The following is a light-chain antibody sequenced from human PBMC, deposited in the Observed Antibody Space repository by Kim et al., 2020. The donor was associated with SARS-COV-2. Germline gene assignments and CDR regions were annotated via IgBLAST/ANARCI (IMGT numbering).Light chain of an antibody. J-gene: IGKJ2*01. Sequence: ASVGDRVTITCRASQTISTWLAWYQQKPGKAPNLLIYLASTLESGVPARFIGSGSGTEFTLTIDSLQPDDFATYYCQHYSRFPYTFGQGTKVDIK. V-gene: IGKV1-5*03. CDR3: QHYSRFPYT. CDR2: LAS. CDR1: QTISTW.